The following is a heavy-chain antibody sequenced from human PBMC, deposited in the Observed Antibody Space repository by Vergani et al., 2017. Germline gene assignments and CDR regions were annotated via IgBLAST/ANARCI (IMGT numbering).Heavy chain of an antibody. CDR1: TDSVSNTFYY. V-gene: IGHV4-39*07. D-gene: IGHD3-10*01. CDR3: ARDLSYYYGSGSDDYNPHYYVGMDV. CDR2: INYSGRT. J-gene: IGHJ6*02. Sequence: QVQLQESGPGLVKPSETLSLTCTVSTDSVSNTFYYWGWIRQTPGKGLEWIGSINYSGRTYYNPSLESRVTMSVDTSKSQFSLKLSYVTAADTAVYFCARDLSYYYGSGSDDYNPHYYVGMDVWGPGTTVTVSS.